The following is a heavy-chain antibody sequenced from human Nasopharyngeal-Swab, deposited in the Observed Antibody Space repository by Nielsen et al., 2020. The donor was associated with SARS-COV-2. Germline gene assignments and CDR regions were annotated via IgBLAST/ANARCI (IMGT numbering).Heavy chain of an antibody. J-gene: IGHJ6*03. CDR3: AKDNRYSSSWYYYMDV. D-gene: IGHD6-13*01. Sequence: GESLKISCAASGFTFSSYGMHWVRQAPGKGLEWVAFIRYDRSNKYYADSVKGRFTISRDNSKNTLYLQMNSLRAEDTAVYYCAKDNRYSSSWYYYMDVWGKGTTVTVSS. V-gene: IGHV3-30*02. CDR1: GFTFSSYG. CDR2: IRYDRSNK.